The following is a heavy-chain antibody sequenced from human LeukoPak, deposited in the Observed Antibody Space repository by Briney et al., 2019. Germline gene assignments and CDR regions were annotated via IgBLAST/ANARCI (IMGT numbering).Heavy chain of an antibody. D-gene: IGHD5-12*01. J-gene: IGHJ4*02. CDR2: INQDGSEE. CDR3: VRDGGVSGYDLIDY. V-gene: IGHV3-7*01. CDR1: GFTFTSNG. Sequence: GGSLRLSSAASGFTFTSNGMHWVRQAPGKGLEWVAQINQDGSEESYMDSVKARFTIYRDNAKNSLFLHMTRRRAQDQAGFYCVRDGGVSGYDLIDYWGQGTLVTVSS.